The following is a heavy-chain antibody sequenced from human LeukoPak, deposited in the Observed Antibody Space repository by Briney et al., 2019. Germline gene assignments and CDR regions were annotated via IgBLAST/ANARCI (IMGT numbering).Heavy chain of an antibody. CDR3: ARIGPTYYDILTGPLDP. CDR2: IVVGSGNT. V-gene: IGHV1-58*02. CDR1: GFTFTSSA. D-gene: IGHD3-9*01. Sequence: SVKVSCKASGFTFTSSAMQWVRQARGQRLEWIGWIVVGSGNTNYAQKFQERVTITRDMSTSTAYMELSSLRSEDTAVYYCARIGPTYYDILTGPLDPWGQGTLVTVSS. J-gene: IGHJ5*02.